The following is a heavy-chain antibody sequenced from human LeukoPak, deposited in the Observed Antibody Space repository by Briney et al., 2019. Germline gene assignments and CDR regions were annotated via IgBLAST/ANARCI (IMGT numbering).Heavy chain of an antibody. D-gene: IGHD4-11*01. V-gene: IGHV3-30*04. Sequence: GGSLRLSCAASGFTFSSYAMHWVRQAPGKGLEWVAVISYDGSNKYYADSVKGRFTISRDNSKNTLYLQMNSLRAEDTAVYYCTRVEETATTAAIIRKYSYYYYYMDVWGQGTLVTVSS. CDR3: TRVEETATTAAIIRKYSYYYYYMDV. CDR1: GFTFSSYA. CDR2: ISYDGSNK. J-gene: IGHJ6*03.